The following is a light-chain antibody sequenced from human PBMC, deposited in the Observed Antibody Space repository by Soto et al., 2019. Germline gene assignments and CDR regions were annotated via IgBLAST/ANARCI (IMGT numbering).Light chain of an antibody. CDR2: XXX. J-gene: IGLJ1*01. CDR1: SSDVGAYNY. V-gene: IGLV2-14*01. CDR3: SSYTSRSTPYV. Sequence: QSALTQPASVSGSPGQSITISCTGTSSDVGAYNYVSWYQQHPXXAPXXXXXXXXXRPXXISNRFSGSKSGNTASLTISWXXXXDEADYYCSSYTSRSTPYVFGTGTKVTVL.